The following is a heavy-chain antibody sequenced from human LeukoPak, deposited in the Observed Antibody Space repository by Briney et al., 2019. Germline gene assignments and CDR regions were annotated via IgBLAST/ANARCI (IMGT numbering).Heavy chain of an antibody. Sequence: GGSLRLSCAASAFTFSNYAMSWVRQAPGKGLEWVSSISSSSSYIYYADSVKGRFTISRDNAKNSLYLQMNSLGAEDTAVYYCARGGFMITFGGVIDNWFDPWGQGTLVTVSS. CDR3: ARGGFMITFGGVIDNWFDP. V-gene: IGHV3-21*01. CDR2: ISSSSSYI. CDR1: AFTFSNYA. D-gene: IGHD3-16*02. J-gene: IGHJ5*02.